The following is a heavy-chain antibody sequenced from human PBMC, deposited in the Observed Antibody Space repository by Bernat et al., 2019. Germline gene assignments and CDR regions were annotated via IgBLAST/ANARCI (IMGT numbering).Heavy chain of an antibody. D-gene: IGHD2-15*01. CDR1: GFTFSSYG. CDR2: IWYDGSNK. J-gene: IGHJ4*02. Sequence: QVQLVESGGGVVQPGRSLRLSCAASGFTFSSYGMHWVRQAPGKGLEWVAVIWYDGSNKYYADSVKGRFTISRDNSKNTLYLQMNSLSAEGTAVYYCAREHCSGGSCYSVVDYWSQGTLVTGSS. CDR3: AREHCSGGSCYSVVDY. V-gene: IGHV3-33*01.